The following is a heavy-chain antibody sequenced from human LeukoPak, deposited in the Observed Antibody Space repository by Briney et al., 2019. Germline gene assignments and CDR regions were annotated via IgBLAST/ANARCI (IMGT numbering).Heavy chain of an antibody. CDR1: GFTFNNYA. Sequence: GGSLRLSCAASGFTFNNYAVSWVRQAPGKGLEWVSLIRGSTYYADSVKGRFTISRGNSQKTVYLQMNSLRAEDTALYYCAKDLGGSTDYWGQGTLVTVSS. J-gene: IGHJ4*02. D-gene: IGHD5-12*01. CDR2: IRGST. V-gene: IGHV3-23*01. CDR3: AKDLGGSTDY.